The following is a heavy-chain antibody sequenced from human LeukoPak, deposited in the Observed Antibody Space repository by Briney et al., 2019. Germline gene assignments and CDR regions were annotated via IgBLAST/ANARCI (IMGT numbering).Heavy chain of an antibody. CDR2: IYYSGST. V-gene: IGHV4-31*03. D-gene: IGHD3-10*01. J-gene: IGHJ4*02. CDR1: GGSISSGGYY. Sequence: NTSETLSLTCTVSGGSISSGGYYWSWLRQHPGKGLEWIGYIYYSGSTYDNPSLKSRVTISVDTSKNQFSLKLSSVTAADTAVYYCARAGLWFGEFPSDYWGQGTLVTVSS. CDR3: ARAGLWFGEFPSDY.